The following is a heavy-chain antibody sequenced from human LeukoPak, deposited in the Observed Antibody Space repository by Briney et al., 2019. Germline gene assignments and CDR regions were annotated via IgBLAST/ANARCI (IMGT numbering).Heavy chain of an antibody. D-gene: IGHD4-17*01. Sequence: KTGGSLRLSCAASGFTFSSYAMSWVRQAPGKGLEWVSAISGSGGSTYYADSVKGRFTISRDNSKNTLYLQMNSLRAEDTAVYYCAKIEDDYGEHGRDYWGQGTLVTVSS. CDR2: ISGSGGST. CDR3: AKIEDDYGEHGRDY. J-gene: IGHJ4*02. V-gene: IGHV3-23*01. CDR1: GFTFSSYA.